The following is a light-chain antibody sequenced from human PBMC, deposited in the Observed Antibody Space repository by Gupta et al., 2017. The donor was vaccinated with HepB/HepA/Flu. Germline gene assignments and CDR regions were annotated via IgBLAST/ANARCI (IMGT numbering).Light chain of an antibody. Sequence: EIVMTQSPATLSVSPGERATLSCRASQSVSSGFLAWYQQKPGQAPRLLIYDTSSRATGIPDRFSGSGSGTDFTLTISSLQSEDFAVYYCQQYTNWPLTFGGGTKVEIK. CDR2: DTS. CDR3: QQYTNWPLT. V-gene: IGKV3D-15*01. CDR1: QSVSSG. J-gene: IGKJ4*01.